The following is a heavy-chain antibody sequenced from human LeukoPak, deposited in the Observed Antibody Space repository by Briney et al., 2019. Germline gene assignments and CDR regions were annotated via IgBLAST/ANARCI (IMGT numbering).Heavy chain of an antibody. V-gene: IGHV4-59*01. CDR1: GGSISSYY. Sequence: SETLSLTCTVSGGSISSYYWSWIRQPPGKGLEWIGNIYYSGSTNYNPSLKSRVTISVDTSKNQFSLKLSSVTAADTAVYYCAGSGSYYWFDYWGQGTLVTVSS. CDR3: AGSGSYYWFDY. CDR2: IYYSGST. J-gene: IGHJ4*02. D-gene: IGHD1-26*01.